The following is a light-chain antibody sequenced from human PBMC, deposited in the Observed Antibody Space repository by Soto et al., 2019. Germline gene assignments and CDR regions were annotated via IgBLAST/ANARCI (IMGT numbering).Light chain of an antibody. CDR3: QQYESFPLT. Sequence: EIVLTQSPGTLSLSPGERPTLSCRASQSVSSTYFAWYQQKPGQAPRLLIHGASSRASGIPDRFSGSGSGTDFTLTISRLEPEGFAVYYCQQYESFPLTFGGGTKVDIK. J-gene: IGKJ4*01. V-gene: IGKV3-20*01. CDR2: GAS. CDR1: QSVSSTY.